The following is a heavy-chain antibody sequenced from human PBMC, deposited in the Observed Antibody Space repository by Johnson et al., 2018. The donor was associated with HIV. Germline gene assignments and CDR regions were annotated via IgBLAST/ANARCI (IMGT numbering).Heavy chain of an antibody. D-gene: IGHD7-27*01. CDR1: GFTVSSNY. J-gene: IGHJ3*02. CDR2: ISGSGGST. Sequence: VQLVQSGGGLVQPGGSLRLSCAASGFTVSSNYMSWVRQAPGKGLEWVSAISGSGGSTYYADSVKGRFTISRDNSKNTLYLQMNSLRTEDTAVYYCASSWGNAFDIWGQGTMVTVSS. V-gene: IGHV3-23*04. CDR3: ASSWGNAFDI.